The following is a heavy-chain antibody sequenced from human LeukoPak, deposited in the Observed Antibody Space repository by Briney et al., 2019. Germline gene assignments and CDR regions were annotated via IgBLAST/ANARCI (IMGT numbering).Heavy chain of an antibody. CDR1: GYTLSSSY. CDR3: ARDRSVALFDY. V-gene: IGHV1-46*01. Sequence: ASVKVSCKASGYTLSSSYMHWVRQAPGQGLEWMGVVNPSDNSRTYAQKFQGRVTMTRDRSTSTVYMELSSLRSDDTAVYYCARDRSVALFDYWGQGTLVTVSS. CDR2: VNPSDNSR. J-gene: IGHJ4*02.